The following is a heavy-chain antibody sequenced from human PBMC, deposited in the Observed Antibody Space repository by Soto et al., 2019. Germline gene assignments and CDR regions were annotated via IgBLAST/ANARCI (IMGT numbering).Heavy chain of an antibody. CDR1: GFTFSSYA. CDR3: ATASRPKYYYGMDV. Sequence: EVQLLESGGGLVQPGGSLRLSCAASGFTFSSYAMSWFRQAPRKGLEWVSAISGSGGSTYYADSVKGRFTISRDNCKNTLYLQMNSLRAEDTAVYYCATASRPKYYYGMDVWGQGTTVTVSS. J-gene: IGHJ6*02. CDR2: ISGSGGST. V-gene: IGHV3-23*01. D-gene: IGHD6-6*01.